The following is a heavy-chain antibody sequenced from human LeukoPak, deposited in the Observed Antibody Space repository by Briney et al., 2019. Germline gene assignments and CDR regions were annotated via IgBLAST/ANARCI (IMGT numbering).Heavy chain of an antibody. Sequence: GGSLRLSCAASGFTFSSYSMNWVRQAPGKGLEWVSSISSSSSYIYYADSVKGRFTISRDSAKNSLYLQMNSLRAEDTAVYYCARESLQGAFDIWGQGTMVTVSS. V-gene: IGHV3-21*01. J-gene: IGHJ3*02. CDR1: GFTFSSYS. CDR2: ISSSSSYI. CDR3: ARESLQGAFDI.